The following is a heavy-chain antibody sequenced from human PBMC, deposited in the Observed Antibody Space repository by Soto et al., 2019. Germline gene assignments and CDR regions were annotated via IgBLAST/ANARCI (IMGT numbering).Heavy chain of an antibody. V-gene: IGHV1-2*04. CDR3: ATSRISIAVAGEAEYYFDY. Sequence: GSSVKVSCKASGYIFTGYYMHWVRQAPGHGREWMGWINPNSGDKNYTQKFQGWVTMTRDTSISTAYMELSRLRSDDTAVYYCATSRISIAVAGEAEYYFDYW. CDR2: INPNSGDK. CDR1: GYIFTGYY. J-gene: IGHJ4*01. D-gene: IGHD6-19*01.